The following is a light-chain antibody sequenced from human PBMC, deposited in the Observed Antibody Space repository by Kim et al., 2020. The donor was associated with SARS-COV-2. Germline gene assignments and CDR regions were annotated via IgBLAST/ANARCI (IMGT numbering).Light chain of an antibody. CDR3: GSYTSTSTWV. Sequence: GQSITISCTGTSSDIGDYNYVSWYQQPPGKAPKLMICDVSRRPSGISNRFSGSKSGNTASLTISGLQADDEADYYCGSYTSTSTWVFGGGTKLTVL. CDR2: DVS. CDR1: SSDIGDYNY. V-gene: IGLV2-14*03. J-gene: IGLJ3*02.